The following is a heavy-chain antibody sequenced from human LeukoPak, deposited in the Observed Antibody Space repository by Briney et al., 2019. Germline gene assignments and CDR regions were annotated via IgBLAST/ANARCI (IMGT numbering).Heavy chain of an antibody. CDR3: HLGYSSSWYTLDY. Sequence: GGSLRLSCAASGFTFSSYSMNWVRQAPGKGLEWVSSISSSSSYIYYADSVKGRFTISRDNSKNTLYLQMNSLRAEDTAVYYCHLGYSSSWYTLDYWGQGTLVTVAS. J-gene: IGHJ4*02. D-gene: IGHD6-13*01. CDR1: GFTFSSYS. CDR2: ISSSSSYI. V-gene: IGHV3-21*04.